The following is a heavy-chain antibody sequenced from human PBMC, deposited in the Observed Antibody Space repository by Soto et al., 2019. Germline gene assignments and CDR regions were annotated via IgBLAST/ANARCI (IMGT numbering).Heavy chain of an antibody. CDR2: ISGYNGNT. CDR1: GYTFRGYS. D-gene: IGHD2-21*01. Sequence: GASVKVSCKASGYTFRGYSITWVRQAPGQGLEWMGRISGYNGNTNYARTLRDRLTLTTDTSTSTAYMELRSLTSDDTAVYYCARDVFCGGSPACPDMDVWGQGTTVTVSS. J-gene: IGHJ6*02. V-gene: IGHV1-18*04. CDR3: ARDVFCGGSPACPDMDV.